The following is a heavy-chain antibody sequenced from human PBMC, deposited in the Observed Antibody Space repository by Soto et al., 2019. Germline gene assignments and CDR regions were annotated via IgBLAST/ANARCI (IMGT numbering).Heavy chain of an antibody. V-gene: IGHV3-73*01. CDR1: GCTFTDSA. D-gene: IGHD5-12*01. J-gene: IGHJ4*02. CDR2: VKSGRNNYAT. CDR3: TTTTYIVRLTY. Sequence: GGSLRLSCAPSGCTFTDSAIHWVRQASGKGLGWGGRVKSGRNNYATSYAASGEGRFTISRDDSKNTAYLQMNSLKTEDTAVYYCTTTTYIVRLTYWGPGTLVNVSS.